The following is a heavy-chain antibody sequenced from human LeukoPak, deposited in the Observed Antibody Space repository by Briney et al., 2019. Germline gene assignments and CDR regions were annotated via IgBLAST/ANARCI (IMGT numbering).Heavy chain of an antibody. Sequence: GGSLRLSCAASGFTFSSYAMSWVRQAPGKGLEWVSAISGSAGSTYYADSVKGRFTISRDNSKNTLYLQMNSLRAEDTAVYYCAKTQTQLWFGELSCWGQGTLVTVSS. J-gene: IGHJ4*02. V-gene: IGHV3-23*01. CDR1: GFTFSSYA. CDR2: ISGSAGST. D-gene: IGHD3-10*01. CDR3: AKTQTQLWFGELSC.